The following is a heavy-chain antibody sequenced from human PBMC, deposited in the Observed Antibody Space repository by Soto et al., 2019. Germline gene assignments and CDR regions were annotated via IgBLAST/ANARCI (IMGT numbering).Heavy chain of an antibody. V-gene: IGHV4-39*01. CDR3: ARLVIVVVVPAARDYGMDV. CDR1: SGSISSSSYY. CDR2: SEYSGST. J-gene: IGHJ6*02. Sequence: SESLSLTSTVASGSISSSSYYWGWIRQPPGRAREWIGRSEYSGSTYYNPSLKRRVTISVDTSKNQFSLKLSSVTAADTAVYYCARLVIVVVVPAARDYGMDVWGQGTTVTVSS. D-gene: IGHD2-2*01.